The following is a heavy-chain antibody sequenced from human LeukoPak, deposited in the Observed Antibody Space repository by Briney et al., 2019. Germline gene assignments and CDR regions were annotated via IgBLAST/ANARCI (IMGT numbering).Heavy chain of an antibody. J-gene: IGHJ4*02. CDR3: AKAHLIAAAGYFDY. CDR1: GFTFDDYT. Sequence: GGSLRLSCAASGFTFDDYTMHWVRQAPGKGLEWVSFISWDGGSTYYADSVKGRFTISRDNSKNSLYLQMNSLRTEDTALYYCAKAHLIAAAGYFDYWGQGTLVTVSS. V-gene: IGHV3-43*01. CDR2: ISWDGGST. D-gene: IGHD6-13*01.